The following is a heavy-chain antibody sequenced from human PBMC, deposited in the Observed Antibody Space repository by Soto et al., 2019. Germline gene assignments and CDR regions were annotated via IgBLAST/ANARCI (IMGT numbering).Heavy chain of an antibody. CDR1: GGSISSRGYY. Sequence: QLQLQESGPGLVKPSETLSLTCTVSGGSISSRGYYWGWIRQPPGKGLEWIGTIYYSGSTYYTPSLKSRVTISVDTSKNQFSLKLSSVTAADTAVYYCAPSNWFDPWGQGTLVTVSS. CDR2: IYYSGST. J-gene: IGHJ5*02. V-gene: IGHV4-39*01. CDR3: APSNWFDP.